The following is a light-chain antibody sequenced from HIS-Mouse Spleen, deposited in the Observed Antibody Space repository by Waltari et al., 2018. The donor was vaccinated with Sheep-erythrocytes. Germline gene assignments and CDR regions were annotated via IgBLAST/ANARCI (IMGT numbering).Light chain of an antibody. V-gene: IGLV2-11*01. CDR2: DVS. J-gene: IGLJ1*01. CDR3: CSYAGSYNHV. CDR1: SSDVGGYNY. Sequence: QSALTQPRSASGAPGQSVPISCTGTSSDVGGYNYVSWYQQHPGKAPKHMIYDVSKRPSGVPDRFSGSKSGNTASLTISGLQAEDEADYYCCSYAGSYNHVFATGTKVTVL.